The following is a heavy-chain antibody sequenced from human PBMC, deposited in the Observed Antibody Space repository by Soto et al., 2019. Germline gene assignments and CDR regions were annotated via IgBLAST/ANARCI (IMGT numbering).Heavy chain of an antibody. J-gene: IGHJ4*02. CDR1: GVTFTSYA. Sequence: GGSLRLSCAASGVTFTSYAMTWVRQVPGEGLQWVSSISKSGDRTYYADSVKGRFTTSRDNSKNTLYLQMNSLRAEDTAIYYCAKGSFGFDYWGQGTLITV. CDR2: ISKSGDRT. V-gene: IGHV3-23*01. CDR3: AKGSFGFDY. D-gene: IGHD3-10*01.